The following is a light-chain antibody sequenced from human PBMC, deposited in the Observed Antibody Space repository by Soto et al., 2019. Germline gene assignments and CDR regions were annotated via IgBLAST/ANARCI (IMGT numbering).Light chain of an antibody. CDR3: QTWGTGPHVV. V-gene: IGLV4-69*01. J-gene: IGLJ2*01. Sequence: QPVLTQSPSASASLGASVKLTCTLSSGHNSYAIAWHQQQPEKGPRYLMKVNSDGRHSKGDGIPDRFSGSSSGAERYLTISSLQSEDEADYYCQTWGTGPHVVFGGGTKVTVL. CDR2: VNSDGRH. CDR1: SGHNSYA.